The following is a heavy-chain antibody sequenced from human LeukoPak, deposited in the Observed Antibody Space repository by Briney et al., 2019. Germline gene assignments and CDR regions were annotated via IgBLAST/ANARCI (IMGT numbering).Heavy chain of an antibody. V-gene: IGHV4-34*01. J-gene: IGHJ4*02. CDR3: ARGRDRSKAGDH. D-gene: IGHD5-24*01. CDR1: GGSCDDYY. Sequence: PSETLSLTCAVYGGSCDDYYCSWIRQPPGKGLEWIGEIHPSGIFYYNSSLMSRVTISIDTSKSQLSLRLTSVTAADTGFYYCARGRDRSKAGDHWGQGSLVTVSS. CDR2: IHPSGIF.